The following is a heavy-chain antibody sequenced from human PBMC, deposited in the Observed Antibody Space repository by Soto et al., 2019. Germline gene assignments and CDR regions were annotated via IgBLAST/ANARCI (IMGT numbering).Heavy chain of an antibody. J-gene: IGHJ4*02. CDR1: GFTFSDYA. CDR2: VSHDGRNT. D-gene: IGHD6-19*01. CDR3: AKGGRQWLVTSDFNY. V-gene: IGHV3-30*18. Sequence: VQLVESGGGVVQPGRSLRLSCAASGFTFSDYAMHWVRQAPGKGLGWVTVVSHDGRNTHYADSVKGRFTISRNSSKNTVSREMTSLRAEDTAVYYCAKGGRQWLVTSDFNYWGQGAVVTVSS.